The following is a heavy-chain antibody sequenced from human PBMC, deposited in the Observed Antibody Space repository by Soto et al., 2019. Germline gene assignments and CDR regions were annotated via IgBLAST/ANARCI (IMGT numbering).Heavy chain of an antibody. V-gene: IGHV3-23*01. CDR1: GFTFSSYA. Sequence: PGGSLRLSCAASGFTFSSYAMSWVRQAPGKGLEWVSAISGSGGTTYYADYVKGRFTISRDNSKNTLYLQMNSLRAADTAVYYCAKVSNYDFWSGYWFTLDYWGQGTLVTVSS. D-gene: IGHD3-3*01. J-gene: IGHJ4*02. CDR2: ISGSGGTT. CDR3: AKVSNYDFWSGYWFTLDY.